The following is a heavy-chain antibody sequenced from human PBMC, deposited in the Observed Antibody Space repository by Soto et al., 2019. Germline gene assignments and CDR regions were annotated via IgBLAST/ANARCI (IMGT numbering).Heavy chain of an antibody. J-gene: IGHJ3*02. CDR3: AKEKIPLATTADAFDI. D-gene: IGHD4-4*01. CDR1: GFTFDDYA. Sequence: EVQLVESGGGLVQPGRSLRLSCAASGFTFDDYAMHWVRQAPGKGLEWVSGISWNSGSIGYADSVKGRFTISRDNAKNSLYLQMNSLRAEDTALYYCAKEKIPLATTADAFDIWGQGTMVTVSS. CDR2: ISWNSGSI. V-gene: IGHV3-9*01.